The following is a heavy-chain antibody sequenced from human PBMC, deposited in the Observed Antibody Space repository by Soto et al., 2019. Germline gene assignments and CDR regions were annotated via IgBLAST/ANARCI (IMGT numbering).Heavy chain of an antibody. CDR1: GYSFTSYW. J-gene: IGHJ6*04. D-gene: IGHD6-13*01. V-gene: IGHV5-51*01. CDR2: IYPGDSDT. CDR3: ARTAAAGKYYYVVDV. Sequence: PGESLKISCKGSGYSFTSYWIGWVRQMPGKGLEWMGIIYPGDSDTRYSPSFQGQVTISADKSISTAYLQWSSLKASDTAMYYCARTAAAGKYYYVVDVWAKGPTVPVSS.